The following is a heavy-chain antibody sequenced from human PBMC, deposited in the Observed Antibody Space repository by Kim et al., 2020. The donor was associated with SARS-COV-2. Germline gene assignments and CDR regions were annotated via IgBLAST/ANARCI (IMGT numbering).Heavy chain of an antibody. CDR2: ISSSGSTI. Sequence: GGSLRLSCAASGFTFSSYEMNWVRQAPGKGLEWVSYISSSGSTIYYGDSVKGRFTISRDNAKNSLYLQMNSLRAEDTAVYYCARGQFPDWTQHDKWEGYYSYSMDASGQRTTVTVSS. D-gene: IGHD1-26*01. J-gene: IGHJ6*02. CDR3: ARGQFPDWTQHDKWEGYYSYSMDA. CDR1: GFTFSSYE. V-gene: IGHV3-48*03.